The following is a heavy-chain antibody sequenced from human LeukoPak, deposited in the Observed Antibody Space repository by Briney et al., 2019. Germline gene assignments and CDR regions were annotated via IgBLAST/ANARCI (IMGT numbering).Heavy chain of an antibody. D-gene: IGHD7-27*01. Sequence: PGRSLRLSCAASGFTFSSYGMHWVRQAPGKGLEWVAVISYDGSNQYYADSVKGRFTISRDNSKNTLYLQMNSLRAEDTAVYYCAKAGDSFRFDYWGQGTLVTVSS. CDR3: AKAGDSFRFDY. CDR1: GFTFSSYG. CDR2: ISYDGSNQ. V-gene: IGHV3-30*18. J-gene: IGHJ4*02.